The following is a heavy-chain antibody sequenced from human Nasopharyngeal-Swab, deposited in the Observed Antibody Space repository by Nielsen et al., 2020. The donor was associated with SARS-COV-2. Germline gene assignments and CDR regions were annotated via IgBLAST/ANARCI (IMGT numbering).Heavy chain of an antibody. CDR3: ARDGYSSRRTLDY. D-gene: IGHD6-13*01. CDR2: IYYSGST. V-gene: IGHV4-59*01. Sequence: WIRQRPGKGLEWIGYIYYSGSTNYNPSLKSRVTISVDTSKNQFSLKLSSVTAADTAVYYCARDGYSSRRTLDYWGQGTLVTVSS. J-gene: IGHJ4*02.